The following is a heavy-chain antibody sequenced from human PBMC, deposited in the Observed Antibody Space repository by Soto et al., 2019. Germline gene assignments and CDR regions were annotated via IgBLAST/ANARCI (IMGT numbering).Heavy chain of an antibody. CDR2: IYYSGST. CDR1: GGSISSSSYY. CDR3: ARNLMITFGGVMGAWFDP. Sequence: QLQLQESGPGLVKPSETLSLTCTVSGGSISSSSYYWGWIRQPPGKGLEWIGSIYYSGSTYYNPSLKSRVTISVDTSKNQFSLKLSSVTAADTAVYYCARNLMITFGGVMGAWFDPWGQGTLVTVSS. V-gene: IGHV4-39*01. J-gene: IGHJ5*02. D-gene: IGHD3-16*01.